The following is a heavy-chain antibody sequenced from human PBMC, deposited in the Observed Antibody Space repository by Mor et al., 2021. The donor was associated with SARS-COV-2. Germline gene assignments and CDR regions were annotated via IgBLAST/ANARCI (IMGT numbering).Heavy chain of an antibody. CDR2: INPHSGDT. V-gene: IGHV1-2*06. J-gene: IGHJ4*02. CDR3: ARDPGGTYGFDY. Sequence: APGQGLEWMGRINPHSGDTNYAPRFQGRVSVTRDTAITTAYLELIRLSSDDTAVYYCARDPGGTYGFDYWGQGTLVTVSS. D-gene: IGHD1-26*01.